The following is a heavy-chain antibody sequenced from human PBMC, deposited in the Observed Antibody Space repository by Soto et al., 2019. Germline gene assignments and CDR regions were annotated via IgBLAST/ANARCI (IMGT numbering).Heavy chain of an antibody. CDR2: FDPEDGET. D-gene: IGHD6-19*01. CDR1: GYTLTELS. Sequence: ASVKVSCKVSGYTLTELSMHWVRQAPGKGLEWMGGFDPEDGETIYAQKFQGRVTMTEDTSTDTAYMELSSLRSEDTAVYYCATVYGIAEAGTVEGFDIWAQGTMVPVSS. J-gene: IGHJ3*02. CDR3: ATVYGIAEAGTVEGFDI. V-gene: IGHV1-24*01.